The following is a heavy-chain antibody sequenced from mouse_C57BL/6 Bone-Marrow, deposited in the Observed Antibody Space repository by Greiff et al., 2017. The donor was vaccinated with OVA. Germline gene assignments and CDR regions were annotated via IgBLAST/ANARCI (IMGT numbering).Heavy chain of an antibody. V-gene: IGHV1-59*01. CDR3: AYDYPYFYAMDY. D-gene: IGHD2-4*01. CDR2: IDPSDSYT. CDR1: GYTFTSYW. Sequence: QVQLQQPGAELVRPGTSVKLSCKASGYTFTSYWMPWVKQRPGQGLEWIGVIDPSDSYTNYNQKFKGKATLTVDTSSSTAYMQLSSLTSEDSAVYYCAYDYPYFYAMDYWGQGTSVTVSS. J-gene: IGHJ4*01.